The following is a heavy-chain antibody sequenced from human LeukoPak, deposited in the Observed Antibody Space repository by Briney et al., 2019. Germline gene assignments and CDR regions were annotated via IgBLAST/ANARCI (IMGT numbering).Heavy chain of an antibody. Sequence: PGGSLTLSCAASGFTLSRYWVQWVRQATGKGLVWVSRINSDGSSTNYADSVKGRFTISRDNAKNTLYLQMNSLRAEDTAVYYCARDRSIASDYWGQGTLVTVSS. V-gene: IGHV3-74*01. CDR2: INSDGSST. CDR3: ARDRSIASDY. J-gene: IGHJ4*02. CDR1: GFTLSRYW. D-gene: IGHD6-6*01.